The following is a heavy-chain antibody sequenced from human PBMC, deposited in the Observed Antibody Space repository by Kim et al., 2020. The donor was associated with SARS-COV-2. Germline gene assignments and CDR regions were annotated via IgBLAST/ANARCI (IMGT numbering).Heavy chain of an antibody. V-gene: IGHV3-23*05. Sequence: GGSLRLSCAASGFTFSRRAMNWVRQVPGKGLEWIASVNNNNNPYYADSVKGRFTVSRDITKDTLYLQMNSLRADDTALYYCAKDHPSSGWPTFDSWGQGTLVAVSS. J-gene: IGHJ4*02. CDR3: AKDHPSSGWPTFDS. CDR2: VNNNNNP. CDR1: GFTFSRRA. D-gene: IGHD6-19*01.